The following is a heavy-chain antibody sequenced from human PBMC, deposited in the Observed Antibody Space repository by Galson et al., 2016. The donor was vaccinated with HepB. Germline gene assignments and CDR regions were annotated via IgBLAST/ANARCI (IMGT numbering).Heavy chain of an antibody. CDR2: ISTYSGNT. CDR1: GYTFTTSG. CDR3: ARDVQSRFDS. J-gene: IGHJ4*02. V-gene: IGHV1-18*01. Sequence: SVKVSCKASGYTFTTSGISWVRQAPGQGLEWMGWISTYSGNTKYAQKFQGGLTLTTDSSTATAYMELRSLRFDDTALYYCARDVQSRFDSWGQGTLVTVSS.